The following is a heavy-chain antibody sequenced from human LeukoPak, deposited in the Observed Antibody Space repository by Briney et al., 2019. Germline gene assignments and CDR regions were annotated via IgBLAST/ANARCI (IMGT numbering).Heavy chain of an antibody. J-gene: IGHJ4*02. D-gene: IGHD4-11*01. CDR3: ARDNDYSNVGSFDY. V-gene: IGHV3-66*01. CDR2: IYSGGST. Sequence: GGSLRLSCAASGFTVSSNYMSWVRQAPGKGLEWVSVIYSGGSTYYADSVKGRFTISRDNSKNTLYLQMNSLRAEDTAVYYCARDNDYSNVGSFDYWGRGTLVTVSS. CDR1: GFTVSSNY.